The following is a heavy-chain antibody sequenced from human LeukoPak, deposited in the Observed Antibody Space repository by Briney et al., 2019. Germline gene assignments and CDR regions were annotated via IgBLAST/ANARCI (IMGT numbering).Heavy chain of an antibody. CDR1: GYTFTIYG. CDR3: ARGGYKYDSSGYYSDY. CDR2: ISAYNGNT. D-gene: IGHD3-22*01. V-gene: IGHV1-18*01. Sequence: ASVNVSCKASGYTFTIYGISWVRQAPGQGLEWMGWISAYNGNTNYAQKLQGRVTMTTDTSTSTAYMELRSLRSDDTAVYYCARGGYKYDSSGYYSDYWGQGTLVTVSS. J-gene: IGHJ4*02.